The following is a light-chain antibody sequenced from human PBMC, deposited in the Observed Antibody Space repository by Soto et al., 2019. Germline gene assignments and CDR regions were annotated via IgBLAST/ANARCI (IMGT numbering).Light chain of an antibody. V-gene: IGLV2-14*01. Sequence: QSALTQPASVSGSPGQSITISCTGTSSDVGVYDYVSWYQQHPGKAPKLMIYEVSNRPSGVSNRFSGSKSGNTASLTISGLQAEDEADYYCCSFTSSNTHVFGTGTKLTVL. CDR3: CSFTSSNTHV. CDR1: SSDVGVYDY. J-gene: IGLJ1*01. CDR2: EVS.